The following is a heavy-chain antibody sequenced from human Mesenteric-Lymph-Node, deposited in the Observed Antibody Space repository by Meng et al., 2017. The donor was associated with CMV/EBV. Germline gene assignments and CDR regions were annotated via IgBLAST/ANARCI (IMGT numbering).Heavy chain of an antibody. CDR2: VSWNGSRT. CDR3: ARDPGQLLYGASDY. CDR1: GFTFSNSD. J-gene: IGHJ4*02. D-gene: IGHD2-2*02. V-gene: IGHV3-19*01. Sequence: GESLRLSCAASGFTFSNSDMNWVRQAPGKGLEWVSGVSWNGSRTHYADSVKGRFIISRDNAKNSLYLQMNSLRAEDTAVYYCARDPGQLLYGASDYWGQGTLVTVSS.